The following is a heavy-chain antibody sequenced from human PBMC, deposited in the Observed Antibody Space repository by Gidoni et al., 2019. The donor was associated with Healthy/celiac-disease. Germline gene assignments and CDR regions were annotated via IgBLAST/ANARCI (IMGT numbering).Heavy chain of an antibody. CDR2: ITYDGSNK. Sequence: QVQLVESGGGVVQPGRSLRPSCAASGFTFSSYGMHWVRQAPGKGLEWVAVITYDGSNKYYADSVKGRFTISRDNSKNTLYLQMNSLRAEDTAVYYCAKDNQQYDYYMDVWGKGTTVTVSS. V-gene: IGHV3-30*18. CDR3: AKDNQQYDYYMDV. CDR1: GFTFSSYG. J-gene: IGHJ6*03.